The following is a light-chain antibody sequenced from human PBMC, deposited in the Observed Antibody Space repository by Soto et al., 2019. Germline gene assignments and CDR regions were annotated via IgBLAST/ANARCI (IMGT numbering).Light chain of an antibody. CDR1: QSFSSN. CDR2: GAA. J-gene: IGKJ2*01. V-gene: IGKV3-15*01. Sequence: EIVMTQSPATLSVSPGERATLSCRASQSFSSNLAWYQQKPGQAPRLLIYGAATRATGIPARFSGSGSGTEFTLTISSLQPEDFATYYCQQSYNTPQRTYTFGQGTKLEI. CDR3: QQSYNTPQRTYT.